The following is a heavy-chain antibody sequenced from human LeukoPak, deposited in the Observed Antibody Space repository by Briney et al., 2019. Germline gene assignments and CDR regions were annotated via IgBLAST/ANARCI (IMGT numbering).Heavy chain of an antibody. CDR2: ISYDGSNK. CDR3: AKEMGATNYFEY. D-gene: IGHD1-26*01. J-gene: IGHJ4*02. Sequence: GGSLRLSCAASGFTFSSNGMHWVRQAPGKGLEWVGVISYDGSNKYYADSVKGRFTISRDNSKNTLYLQMNSLRAEDTAVYYCAKEMGATNYFEYWGQGTLVTVSS. V-gene: IGHV3-30*18. CDR1: GFTFSSNG.